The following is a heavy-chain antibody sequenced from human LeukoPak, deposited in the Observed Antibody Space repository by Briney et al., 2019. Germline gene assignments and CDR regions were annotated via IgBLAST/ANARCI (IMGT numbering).Heavy chain of an antibody. CDR1: GYTFTTYG. D-gene: IGHD5-12*01. Sequence: ASVKVSCKASGYTFTTYGINWVRQAPGQGLEWMGWINPNSGGTNYAQKFQGRVTMTRDTSISTAYMELSRLRSDDTAVYYCASGYSGYDYLLGYWGQGTLVTVSS. CDR2: INPNSGGT. J-gene: IGHJ4*02. V-gene: IGHV1-2*02. CDR3: ASGYSGYDYLLGY.